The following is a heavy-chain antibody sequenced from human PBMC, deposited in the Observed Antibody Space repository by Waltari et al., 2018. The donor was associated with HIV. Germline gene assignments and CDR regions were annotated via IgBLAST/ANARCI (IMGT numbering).Heavy chain of an antibody. V-gene: IGHV1-45*02. CDR1: GYTFTYRY. D-gene: IGHD6-13*01. J-gene: IGHJ4*02. CDR2: ITPFNGNT. Sequence: QMQLVQSGAGVKKTGSSVKVSCKASGYTFTYRYLHWVRQAPGQALEWMGWITPFNGNTNYAQKFQDRVTITRDRSMSTAYMELSSLRSEDTAMYYCARSEAAAGRNGQFDYWGQGTLVTVSS. CDR3: ARSEAAAGRNGQFDY.